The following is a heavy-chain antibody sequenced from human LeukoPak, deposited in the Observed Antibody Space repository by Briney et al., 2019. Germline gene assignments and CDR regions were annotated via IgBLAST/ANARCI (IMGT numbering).Heavy chain of an antibody. CDR2: MNSDGSNT. CDR1: GFTFSSYW. J-gene: IGHJ4*02. V-gene: IGHV3-74*01. Sequence: GGSLRLSCAASGFTFSSYWMHWVRQAPGKGLVWVSRMNSDGSNTRYADSVKGRFTISRDNAKNTLYLQMNSLRAEDTAVYYCARDGLAVAPGPLVDYWGQGTLVAVSS. D-gene: IGHD6-19*01. CDR3: ARDGLAVAPGPLVDY.